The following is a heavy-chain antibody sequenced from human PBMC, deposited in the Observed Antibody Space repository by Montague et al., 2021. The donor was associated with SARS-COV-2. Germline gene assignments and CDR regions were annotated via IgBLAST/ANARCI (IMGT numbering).Heavy chain of an antibody. J-gene: IGHJ6*02. CDR2: INHSGST. CDR3: ARGQPPRITFGGVISYGLDV. D-gene: IGHD3-16*02. Sequence: SETLSLTCAVYGGPFSGYYWTWIRQPPGKGLELIGEINHSGSTNXNPSLKSRVTISVDTSKNQLSLKLRSVTAADTAVYYCARGQPPRITFGGVISYGLDVWGQGTTVTVSS. V-gene: IGHV4-34*01. CDR1: GGPFSGYY.